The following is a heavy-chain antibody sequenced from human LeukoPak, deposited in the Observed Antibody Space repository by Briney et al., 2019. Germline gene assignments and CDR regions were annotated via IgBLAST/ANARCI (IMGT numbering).Heavy chain of an antibody. CDR2: IYYSGST. V-gene: IGHV4-59*01. CDR1: AGFISSYY. D-gene: IGHD5-12*01. CDR3: ARGYSGYGYDAFDM. Sequence: SETLSLTCTVSAGFISSYYWSWIRQPPGKGLEWIGYIYYSGSTNYNPSLKSRVTISVDTSKNQFSLKLRSVTAADTAVYYSARGYSGYGYDAFDMWGQGTMVTVSS. J-gene: IGHJ3*02.